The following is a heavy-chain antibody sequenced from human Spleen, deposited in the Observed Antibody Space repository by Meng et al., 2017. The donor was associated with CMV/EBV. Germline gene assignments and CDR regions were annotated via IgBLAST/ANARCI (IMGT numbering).Heavy chain of an antibody. Sequence: GESLKISCAASGFTFSSYWIHWVRQGPGKGLVWVSRINNDGSSTSYADSVKGRSTISRDNAKNTLYLQMNSLRAEDTAVYYCARDREYQLLNYGMDVWGQGTTVTVSS. CDR1: GFTFSSYW. CDR2: INNDGSST. D-gene: IGHD2-2*01. V-gene: IGHV3-74*01. CDR3: ARDREYQLLNYGMDV. J-gene: IGHJ6*02.